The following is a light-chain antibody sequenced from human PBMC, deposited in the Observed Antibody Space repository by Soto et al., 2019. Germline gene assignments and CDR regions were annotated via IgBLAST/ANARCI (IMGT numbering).Light chain of an antibody. J-gene: IGKJ1*01. Sequence: GDRVTITCQASQDISNYLNWYQQTPGKVPKRLIYPASSLQSGVPSRFSGSGSGTEFTLTISSLPPEDSATYYCLQHNSYPWTFGQGTKVDI. CDR2: PAS. CDR1: QDISNY. CDR3: LQHNSYPWT. V-gene: IGKV1-17*03.